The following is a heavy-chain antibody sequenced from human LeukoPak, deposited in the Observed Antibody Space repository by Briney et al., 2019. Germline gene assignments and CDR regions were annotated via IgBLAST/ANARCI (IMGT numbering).Heavy chain of an antibody. V-gene: IGHV1-2*02. Sequence: ASVKVSCKASGYTFTGYYMHWVRQAPGQGLEWMGWINPNSGGTNYAQKFQGRVTMTRDTSISTAYMELSRLRSDDTAVYYCARVEVVVVAATPISNWFDPWGQGTLVTVSS. CDR1: GYTFTGYY. J-gene: IGHJ5*02. CDR2: INPNSGGT. CDR3: ARVEVVVVAATPISNWFDP. D-gene: IGHD2-15*01.